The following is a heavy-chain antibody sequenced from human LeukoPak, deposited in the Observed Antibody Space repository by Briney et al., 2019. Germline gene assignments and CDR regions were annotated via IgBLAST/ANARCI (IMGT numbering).Heavy chain of an antibody. V-gene: IGHV4-38-2*02. CDR2: IYHSGST. CDR1: GYSISSGYY. J-gene: IGHJ4*02. Sequence: SETLSLTCTVSGYSISSGYYWGWIRPPPGKGLEWIGSIYHSGSTYYNPSLKSRVTISVDTSKNQFSLKLSSVTAADTAVYYCARSQRYSGYFPYFDYWGQGTLVTVSS. D-gene: IGHD3-22*01. CDR3: ARSQRYSGYFPYFDY.